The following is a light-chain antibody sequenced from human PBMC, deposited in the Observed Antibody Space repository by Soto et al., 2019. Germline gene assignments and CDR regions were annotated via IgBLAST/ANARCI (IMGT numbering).Light chain of an antibody. CDR2: AAS. CDR3: QQSYITLIT. J-gene: IGKJ5*01. Sequence: DIQLTQSPSSLSASVGDRVTITCRASQSISSYLNWYQQKPGKAPKLLIYAASSLQSGVPSRFSGSGSGTDFTLTISSLQPEDFATYYCQQSYITLIT. V-gene: IGKV1-39*01. CDR1: QSISSY.